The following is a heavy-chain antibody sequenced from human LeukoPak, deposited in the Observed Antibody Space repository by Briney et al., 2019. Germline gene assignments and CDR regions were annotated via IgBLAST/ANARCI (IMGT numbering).Heavy chain of an antibody. J-gene: IGHJ3*02. Sequence: GGSVRLSCAASGFTVSSNYMSWVRQAPGKGLEWVSVIYSGGSTYYADSVKGRFTISRDNSKNTLYLQMNSLRAEDTAVYYCARVLKEMATQNAFDIWGQGTMVTVSS. CDR3: ARVLKEMATQNAFDI. CDR2: IYSGGST. V-gene: IGHV3-53*01. D-gene: IGHD5-24*01. CDR1: GFTVSSNY.